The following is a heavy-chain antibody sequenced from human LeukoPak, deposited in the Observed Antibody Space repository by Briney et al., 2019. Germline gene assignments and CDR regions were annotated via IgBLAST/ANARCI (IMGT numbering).Heavy chain of an antibody. CDR3: ARELGYCSSTSCYWFDP. V-gene: IGHV1-18*01. CDR2: ITTYNGNT. CDR1: GYTFTTYG. J-gene: IGHJ5*02. D-gene: IGHD2-2*01. Sequence: ASVKVSCKASGYTFTTYGISWVRQAPGQGLEWMGWITTYNGNTNYAQKFQGRVTITRNTSISTAYMELSSLRSEDTAVYYCARELGYCSSTSCYWFDPWGQGTLVTVSS.